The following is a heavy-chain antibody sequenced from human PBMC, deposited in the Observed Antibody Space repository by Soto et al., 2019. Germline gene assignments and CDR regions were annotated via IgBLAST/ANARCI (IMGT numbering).Heavy chain of an antibody. D-gene: IGHD5-18*01. CDR3: ASRRGMSAMVFYY. V-gene: IGHV4-34*01. J-gene: IGHJ4*02. CDR1: GGSFSGYY. Sequence: SETLSLTCAVYGGSFSGYYWSWIRQPPGKGLEWIGEINHSGSTNYNPSLKSRVTISVDTSKNQFSLKLTSLTAADTAVYYCASRRGMSAMVFYYWGQGALVTV. CDR2: INHSGST.